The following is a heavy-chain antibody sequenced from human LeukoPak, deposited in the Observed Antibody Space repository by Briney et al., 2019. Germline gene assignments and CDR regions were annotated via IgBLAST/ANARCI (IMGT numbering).Heavy chain of an antibody. Sequence: SETLSLXCTVSGGSISSGDYYWSWIRQPPGKGLEWIGYIYYSGSTYYNPSLKSRVTISVDTSKSQFSLKLSSVTAADTAVYYCARGTDGSGSSQESWGQGTLVTVSS. D-gene: IGHD3-10*01. J-gene: IGHJ5*02. V-gene: IGHV4-30-4*08. CDR2: IYYSGST. CDR3: ARGTDGSGSSQES. CDR1: GGSISSGDYY.